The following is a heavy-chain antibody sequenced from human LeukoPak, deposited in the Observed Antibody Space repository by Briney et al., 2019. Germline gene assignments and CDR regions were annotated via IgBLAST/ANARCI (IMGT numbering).Heavy chain of an antibody. CDR1: GGSISSGGYY. J-gene: IGHJ2*01. V-gene: IGHV4-30-4*08. Sequence: SQTLSLTCTVSGGSISSGGYYWSWVRQPPGKGLEWIGYIYYSGSAHYNPSLKSRVDLSVDMSKNQFSLKLNFVTAADTAVYFCARVTGSSTQAFGYFDLWGRGTLVTVSS. D-gene: IGHD3-10*01. CDR2: IYYSGSA. CDR3: ARVTGSSTQAFGYFDL.